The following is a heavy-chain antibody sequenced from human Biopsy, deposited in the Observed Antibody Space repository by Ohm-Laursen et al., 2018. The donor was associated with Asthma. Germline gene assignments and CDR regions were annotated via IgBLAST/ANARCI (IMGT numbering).Heavy chain of an antibody. V-gene: IGHV4-34*01. D-gene: IGHD3-22*01. CDR3: ARAQDFYDRRGYYRSFYY. CDR1: PGSFSGSF. CDR2: TNERGVT. Sequence: GTLSLTCDVYPGSFSGSFWTWIRQSPGKGLEWIGETNERGVTNNNPSLKSRVIISIDTYWNRVSLKLTSVTAADTAVYYCARAQDFYDRRGYYRSFYYRGQGNLV. J-gene: IGHJ4*02.